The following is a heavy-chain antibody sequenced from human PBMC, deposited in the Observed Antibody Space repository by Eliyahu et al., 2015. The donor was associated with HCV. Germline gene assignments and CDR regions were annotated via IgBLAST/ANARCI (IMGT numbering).Heavy chain of an antibody. CDR3: ARQGQWLSIRGPYFDY. CDR1: GGSIXSSRYY. D-gene: IGHD6-19*01. V-gene: IGHV4-39*01. CDR2: IYYSGST. Sequence: QLQLQESGPGLVKPSETLSLTCTVSGGSIXSSRYYWGWIRQPPGRGLEWIGSIYYSGSTYYNPSLKSRVTISVDTSKNQFSLKLSSVTAADTAVYYCARQGQWLSIRGPYFDYWGQGTLVTVSS. J-gene: IGHJ4*02.